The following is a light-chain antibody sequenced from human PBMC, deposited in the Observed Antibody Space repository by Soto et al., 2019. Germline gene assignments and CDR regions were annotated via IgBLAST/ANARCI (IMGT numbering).Light chain of an antibody. V-gene: IGLV2-14*01. CDR3: SSYTITTTVL. CDR2: EVS. J-gene: IGLJ3*02. Sequence: QSVLTQPASVSGSPGQSITISCTGTSNDIGAYNYVSWYQQHPGKAPKLMIYEVSNRPSGVSHRFSGSKSGNTASLTISGLQAEDESDYYCSSYTITTTVLFGGGTKLTVL. CDR1: SNDIGAYNY.